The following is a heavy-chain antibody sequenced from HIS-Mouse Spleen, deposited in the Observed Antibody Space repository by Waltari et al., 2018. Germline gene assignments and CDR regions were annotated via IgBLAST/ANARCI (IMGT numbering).Heavy chain of an antibody. Sequence: QLQLQESGPGLVKPSETLSLTCTVSGGSSSSSSYYWRWIRQPPGKGLGWIGSIYYSGSTYYNPSLKSRVTISVDTSKNQFSLKLSSVTAADTAVYYCAREIPYSSSWYDWYFDLWGRGTLVTVSS. D-gene: IGHD6-13*01. CDR1: GGSSSSSSYY. CDR3: AREIPYSSSWYDWYFDL. J-gene: IGHJ2*01. V-gene: IGHV4-39*07. CDR2: IYYSGST.